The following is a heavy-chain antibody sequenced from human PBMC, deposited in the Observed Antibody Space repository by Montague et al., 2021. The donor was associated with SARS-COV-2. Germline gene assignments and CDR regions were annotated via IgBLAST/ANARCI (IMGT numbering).Heavy chain of an antibody. CDR3: ARGGTYHYGMDV. D-gene: IGHD3-16*01. J-gene: IGHJ6*02. CDR2: TASK. V-gene: IGHV4-4*02. Sequence: TASKKYNPSLKSRVTIFIDKSKNHFSLQLSSVTAADTAVYYCARGGTYHYGMDVWGQGTTGAASS.